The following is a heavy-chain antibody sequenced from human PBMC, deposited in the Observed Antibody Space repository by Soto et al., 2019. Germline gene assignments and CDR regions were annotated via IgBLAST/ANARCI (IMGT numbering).Heavy chain of an antibody. CDR1: GFTFSSYE. J-gene: IGHJ4*02. Sequence: GGSLRLSCAASGFTFSSYEMNWVRQAPGKGLEWVSYISSSGSTIYYADSVKGRFIISRDNAKNSLYLQMNSLRAEDTAVYYCARSCGGDCYSGFDYWGQGTLVTVSS. CDR2: ISSSGSTI. CDR3: ARSCGGDCYSGFDY. V-gene: IGHV3-48*03. D-gene: IGHD2-21*01.